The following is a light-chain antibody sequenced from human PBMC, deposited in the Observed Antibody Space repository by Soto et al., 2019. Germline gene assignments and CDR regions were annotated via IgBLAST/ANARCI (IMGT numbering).Light chain of an antibody. J-gene: IGKJ4*01. V-gene: IGKV3-15*01. CDR2: GAF. CDR1: QSVAFH. CDR3: QQYKKWPPLT. Sequence: EIVMTQSPATLSVSPGETATLSCRASQSVAFHLAWYQQKPGQGPRLLIYGAFTRATGIPARFSGSGSGTEFNLPLSSLQSEDFAVYYCQQYKKWPPLTFGGGTKVEIK.